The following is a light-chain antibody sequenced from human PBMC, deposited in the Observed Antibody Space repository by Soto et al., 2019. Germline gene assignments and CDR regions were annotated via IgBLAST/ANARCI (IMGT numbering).Light chain of an antibody. CDR1: SSDVGAYDF. V-gene: IGLV2-14*03. CDR2: EVS. Sequence: VLAQPASVSGSPGQSITISCTGTSSDVGAYDFVSWYQQHPDKAPKLMIYEVSNRPSGVSNRFSGSKSVNTATLTISGLQAEDEADYYCSSYTSSSTRVFGTGTKVTVL. J-gene: IGLJ1*01. CDR3: SSYTSSSTRV.